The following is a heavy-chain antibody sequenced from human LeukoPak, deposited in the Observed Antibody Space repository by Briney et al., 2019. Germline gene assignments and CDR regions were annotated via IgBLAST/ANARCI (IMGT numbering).Heavy chain of an antibody. J-gene: IGHJ4*02. CDR3: ARGHNSGYDTRAASFDY. CDR1: GGTFSSYA. V-gene: IGHV1-69*13. Sequence: GASVKVSCKASGGTFSSYAISWVRQAPGQGLEWMGGIIPIFGTANYAQKFQGRVTITADESTSTAYMELSSLRSEDTAVYYCARGHNSGYDTRAASFDYWGQGTLVTVS. D-gene: IGHD5-12*01. CDR2: IIPIFGTA.